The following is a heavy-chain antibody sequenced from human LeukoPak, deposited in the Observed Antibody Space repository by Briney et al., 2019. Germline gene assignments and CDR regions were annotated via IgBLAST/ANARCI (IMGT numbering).Heavy chain of an antibody. CDR2: INPNSGGT. CDR1: GYTFTGYY. CDR3: ARDPVPAAIQDYYYGMDV. D-gene: IGHD2-2*02. J-gene: IGHJ6*02. V-gene: IGHV1-2*02. Sequence: ASVKVSCKASGYTFTGYYMHWVRQAPGQGLEWMGWINPNSGGTNYAQKFQGGVTMTRDTSISTAYMELSRLRSDDTAVYYCARDPVPAAIQDYYYGMDVWGQGTTVTVSS.